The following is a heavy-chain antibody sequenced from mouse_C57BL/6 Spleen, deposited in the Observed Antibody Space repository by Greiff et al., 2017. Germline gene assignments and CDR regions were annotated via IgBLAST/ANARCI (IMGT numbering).Heavy chain of an antibody. CDR2: ISYDGSN. D-gene: IGHD2-2*01. Sequence: ESGPGLVKPSQSLSLTCSVTGYSITSGYYWNWIRQFPGNKLEWMGYISYDGSNNYNPSLKNRISITRDTSKNQFFLKLNSVTTEDTATYYCAREDYGYEGYAMDYWGQGTSVTVSS. CDR3: AREDYGYEGYAMDY. CDR1: GYSITSGYY. J-gene: IGHJ4*01. V-gene: IGHV3-6*01.